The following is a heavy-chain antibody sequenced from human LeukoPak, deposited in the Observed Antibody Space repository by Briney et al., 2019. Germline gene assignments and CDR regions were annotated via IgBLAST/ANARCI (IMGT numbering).Heavy chain of an antibody. CDR1: GFTFNNYN. CDR2: ITSSGTYI. V-gene: IGHV3-21*01. J-gene: IGHJ3*02. CDR3: AREWAEIAVAADDAFDI. Sequence: SGGSLRLSCATSGFTFNNYNMNWVRQAPGRALEWVSSITSSGTYIFYADSVKGRFTISRDNAKNSLYLQMNSLRAEDTAVYYCAREWAEIAVAADDAFDIWGQGTMVTVSS. D-gene: IGHD6-19*01.